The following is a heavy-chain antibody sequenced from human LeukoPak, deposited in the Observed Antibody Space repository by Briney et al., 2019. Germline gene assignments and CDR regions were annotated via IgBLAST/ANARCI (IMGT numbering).Heavy chain of an antibody. V-gene: IGHV4-30-4*01. CDR2: IYYSGST. CDR1: GGSTSSGDYY. Sequence: TLSLTCTVSGGSTSSGDYYWSWIRQPPGKGLEWIGYIYYSGSTYYNPSLKSRVTISVDTSKNQFSLKLSSVTAADTAVYYCARVAVVVITIDYWGQGTLVTVSS. CDR3: ARVAVVVITIDY. D-gene: IGHD3-22*01. J-gene: IGHJ4*02.